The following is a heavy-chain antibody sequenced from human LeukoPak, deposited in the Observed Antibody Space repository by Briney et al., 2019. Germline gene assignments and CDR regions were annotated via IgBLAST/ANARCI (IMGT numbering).Heavy chain of an antibody. CDR3: ARLPDVSGWPFDY. J-gene: IGHJ4*02. D-gene: IGHD6-19*01. Sequence: PSETLSLTCTASDDSISRDFWTWSREPPGKGLEWMGYIRYSGRTEYNPSLKSRVTISIQTSKNQFSLKLTSVTAADTAIYYCARLPDVSGWPFDYWGQGILVTVSS. V-gene: IGHV4-59*01. CDR2: IRYSGRT. CDR1: DDSISRDF.